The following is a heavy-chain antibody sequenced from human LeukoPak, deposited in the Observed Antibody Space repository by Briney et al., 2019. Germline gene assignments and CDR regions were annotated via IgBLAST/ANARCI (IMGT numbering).Heavy chain of an antibody. Sequence: GGSLRLSCAASGITFSSYAMSWVRQAPGKGLEWVSAISGSGSSTYYADSVKGRIAISRDNSKNTLYLQMDSLRAEDTAVYYCAKEGTSGAFDIWGQGTMVTVSS. D-gene: IGHD2-2*01. CDR1: GITFSSYA. J-gene: IGHJ3*02. CDR2: ISGSGSST. V-gene: IGHV3-23*01. CDR3: AKEGTSGAFDI.